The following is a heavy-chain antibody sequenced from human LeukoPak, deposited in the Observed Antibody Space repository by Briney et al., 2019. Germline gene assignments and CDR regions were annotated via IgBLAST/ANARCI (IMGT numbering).Heavy chain of an antibody. CDR3: ARGREVEFDS. V-gene: IGHV3-64*02. J-gene: IGHJ4*02. CDR1: GFSFSIYA. Sequence: QAGGSLRLSCAASGFSFSIYALHWVRQAPGKGLEYVSGIRSNGVSTYYADSVKGRFTISRDNSKNTLSLQMGGLRAEDMAVYYCARGREVEFDSWGQGTLVTVSS. D-gene: IGHD3-10*01. CDR2: IRSNGVST.